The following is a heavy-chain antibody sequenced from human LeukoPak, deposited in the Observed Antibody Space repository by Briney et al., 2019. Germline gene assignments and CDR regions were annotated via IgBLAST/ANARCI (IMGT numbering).Heavy chain of an antibody. CDR2: INHSGST. J-gene: IGHJ4*02. V-gene: IGHV4-34*01. D-gene: IGHD2-2*01. CDR3: ARSVGEVVPAAISY. CDR1: GGSFSGYY. Sequence: SETLSLTCAVDGGSFSGYYWSWILQPPGKELEGIGEINHSGSTNYNPSLKSRVTISVDTSKNQFSLKLSSVTAADTAVYYCARSVGEVVPAAISYWGQGTLVTVSS.